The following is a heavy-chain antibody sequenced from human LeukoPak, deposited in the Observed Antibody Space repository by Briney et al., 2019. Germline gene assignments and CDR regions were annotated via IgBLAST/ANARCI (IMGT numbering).Heavy chain of an antibody. Sequence: GGSLRLCCAAAGFTLSSYAMHWVHPATEHGLQYVTSISSNGGSTYYANSVKGRFTISRDNSKNTLYLQMGSLRAEDMAVYYCARVGYTSYYYYGMDVWGQGTTVTVSS. CDR2: ISSNGGST. V-gene: IGHV3-64*01. J-gene: IGHJ6*02. CDR3: ARVGYTSYYYYGMDV. CDR1: GFTLSSYA. D-gene: IGHD6-13*01.